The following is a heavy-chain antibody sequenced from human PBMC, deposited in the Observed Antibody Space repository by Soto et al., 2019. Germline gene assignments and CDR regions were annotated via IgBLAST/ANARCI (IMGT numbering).Heavy chain of an antibody. CDR1: GGSISSYY. CDR3: ARRRTVTTRAYYYYYMDV. CDR2: IYYSGST. D-gene: IGHD4-17*01. Sequence: SETLSLTCTVSGGSISSYYWSWIRQPPGKGLEWIGYIYYSGSTNYNPSLKSRVTISVETSKNQFSLKLSSVTAADTAVYYCARRRTVTTRAYYYYYMDVWGKGTTVTVSS. V-gene: IGHV4-59*01. J-gene: IGHJ6*03.